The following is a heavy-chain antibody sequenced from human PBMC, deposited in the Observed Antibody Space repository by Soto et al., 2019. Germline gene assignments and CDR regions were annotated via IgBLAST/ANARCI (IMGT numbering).Heavy chain of an antibody. J-gene: IGHJ4*02. CDR1: GYTFTSYD. CDR2: MNPNSGNT. D-gene: IGHD5-12*01. CDR3: ARSRGYSGYDDY. Sequence: QVQLVQSGAEVKKPGASVKVSCKASGYTFTSYDINWVRQATGQGLEWMGWMNPNSGNTGYAQKFQGRFTMPRNTSISTAYMELSSLRSEDKAVYYCARSRGYSGYDDYWGQGTLVTVSS. V-gene: IGHV1-8*01.